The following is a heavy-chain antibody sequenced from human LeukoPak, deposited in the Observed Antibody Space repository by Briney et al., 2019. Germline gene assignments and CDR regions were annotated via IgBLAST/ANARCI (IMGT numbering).Heavy chain of an antibody. Sequence: SETLSLTCTVSGGSISSYYWSWIPQPPGKGLEGIGYIYYSGSTNYNPSLKSRVTISVDTSKNQFSLKLSSVTAADTAVYYRPRAAHDYDFWSGYSHWGQGTLVTVSS. CDR3: PRAAHDYDFWSGYSH. CDR1: GGSISSYY. J-gene: IGHJ4*02. V-gene: IGHV4-59*01. CDR2: IYYSGST. D-gene: IGHD3-3*01.